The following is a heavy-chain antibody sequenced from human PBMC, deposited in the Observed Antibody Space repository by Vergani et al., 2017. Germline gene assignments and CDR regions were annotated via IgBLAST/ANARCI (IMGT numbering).Heavy chain of an antibody. V-gene: IGHV3-30*03. Sequence: QVQLVESGGGVVQPGRSLRLSCAASGFTFSSYGMHWVRQAPGKGLEWVAVISYDGSNKYNADSVKGRFTISRDNSKNTLYLQMNSLRAEDTAVYYCADSDYWGQGTLVTVSS. CDR3: ADSDY. CDR2: ISYDGSNK. D-gene: IGHD2-15*01. CDR1: GFTFSSYG. J-gene: IGHJ4*02.